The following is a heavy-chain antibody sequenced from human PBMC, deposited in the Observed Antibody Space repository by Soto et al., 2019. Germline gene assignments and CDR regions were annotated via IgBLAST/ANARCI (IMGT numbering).Heavy chain of an antibody. J-gene: IGHJ4*02. CDR2: ISYDGSNK. CDR1: GFTFSSYG. V-gene: IGHV3-30*18. Sequence: GESLKISCAASGFTFSSYGMHWVRQAPGKGLEWVAVISYDGSNKYYADSVKGRFTISRDNSKNTLYLQMNSLRAEDTAVYYCAKDFRMAIDYWGQGTLVTVSS. CDR3: AKDFRMAIDY. D-gene: IGHD2-15*01.